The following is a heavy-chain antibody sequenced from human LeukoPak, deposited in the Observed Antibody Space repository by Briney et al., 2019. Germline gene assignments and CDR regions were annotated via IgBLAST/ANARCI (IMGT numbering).Heavy chain of an antibody. CDR2: IYTNGST. CDR1: GGSIRNYY. D-gene: IGHD2-2*01. V-gene: IGHV4-4*07. J-gene: IGHJ2*01. Sequence: SETLSLTCTVSGGSIRNYYWTWIRQPAGKGLEWIERIYTNGSTNYNPSLKSRLTMSVDTSKSHFSLKLSSVTAADTAVYYCARGPALGYCSSTSCPGRYFDLWGRGTLVTVSS. CDR3: ARGPALGYCSSTSCPGRYFDL.